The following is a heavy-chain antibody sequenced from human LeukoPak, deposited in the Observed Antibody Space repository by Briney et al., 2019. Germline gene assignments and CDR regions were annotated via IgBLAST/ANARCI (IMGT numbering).Heavy chain of an antibody. D-gene: IGHD2-2*02. CDR2: ISSNGGGT. CDR1: GFTFSSYA. Sequence: PGGSLRLSCSVSGFTFSSYAMHWVRQAPGKGLEYVSAISSNGGGTYYADSVKGRFTISRDNSKNTLYLQMSSPRAEDTAVYYCVKGRSYTASYFDYWGQGTLVTVSS. V-gene: IGHV3-64D*06. J-gene: IGHJ4*02. CDR3: VKGRSYTASYFDY.